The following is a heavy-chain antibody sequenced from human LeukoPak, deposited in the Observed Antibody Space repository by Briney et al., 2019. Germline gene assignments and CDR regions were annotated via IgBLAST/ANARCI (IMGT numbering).Heavy chain of an antibody. CDR2: TRNRANGYTT. CDR3: TRGGVAATTFDY. D-gene: IGHD2-15*01. Sequence: GGSLRLSCAASGFTFSDHYMDWVRQAPGKGLEWVGRTRNRANGYTTEYAASVKGRFTISRDESKNSLYLQMNSLKTEDTAVYYCTRGGVAATTFDYWGQGSLVTVSS. V-gene: IGHV3-72*01. CDR1: GFTFSDHY. J-gene: IGHJ4*02.